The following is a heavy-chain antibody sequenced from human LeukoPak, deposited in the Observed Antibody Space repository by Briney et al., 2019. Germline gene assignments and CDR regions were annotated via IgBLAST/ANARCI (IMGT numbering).Heavy chain of an antibody. D-gene: IGHD5-24*01. CDR2: ISYDGSNK. Sequence: PGGSLRLSCAASGFTFSSYAMRWDRQAPGKGLEWVAVISYDGSNKYYADSVKGRFTISRDNSKNTLYLQMNSLRAEDTAVYYCARGRWLSIGGNWGQGTLVTVSS. V-gene: IGHV3-30-3*01. J-gene: IGHJ4*02. CDR3: ARGRWLSIGGN. CDR1: GFTFSSYA.